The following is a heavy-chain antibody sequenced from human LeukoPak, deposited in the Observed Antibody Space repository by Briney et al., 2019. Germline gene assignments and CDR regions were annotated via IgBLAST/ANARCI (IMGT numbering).Heavy chain of an antibody. V-gene: IGHV3-23*01. CDR1: GFTFSNSV. CDR3: ARGVSGWPYYLDY. J-gene: IGHJ4*02. CDR2: INDSGGSA. Sequence: GGSLRLSCAASGFTFSNSVMSWVRQAPGKGGEGVSSINDSGGSAYYADSVKGRFTLSRDNSKNTLYLQMNGLRAEDTDVYYCARGVSGWPYYLDYWGQGALVTVSS. D-gene: IGHD6-19*01.